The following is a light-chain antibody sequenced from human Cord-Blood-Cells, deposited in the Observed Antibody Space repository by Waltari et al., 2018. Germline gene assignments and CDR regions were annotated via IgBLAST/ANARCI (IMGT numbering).Light chain of an antibody. V-gene: IGLV5-45*02. CDR1: TGTHVGTSC. CDR2: YKSDSDK. CDR3: MIWHSSASV. J-gene: IGLJ2*01. Sequence: QAVLTQPSSLSPSAGASASLPCTLRTGTHVGTSCMYWFPHKPGSPPQYLLRYKSDSDKQQGSGVPSRFSGSKDASANAGILLISGLQSEDEADYDCMIWHSSASVFGGGTKLTVL.